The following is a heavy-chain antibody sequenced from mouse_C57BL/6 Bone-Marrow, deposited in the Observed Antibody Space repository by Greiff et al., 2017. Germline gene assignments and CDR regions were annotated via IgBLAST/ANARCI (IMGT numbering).Heavy chain of an antibody. CDR1: GFTFTDYY. Sequence: EVKLVESGGGLVQPGGSLSLSCAASGFTFTDYYMSWVRQPPGKALEWLGFIRNKANGYTTEYSASVKGRFTISRDNSQSILYLQMNALRAEDSATYYCARGDYWYFDVWGTGTTVTVSS. J-gene: IGHJ1*03. CDR3: ARGDYWYFDV. V-gene: IGHV7-3*01. CDR2: IRNKANGYTT.